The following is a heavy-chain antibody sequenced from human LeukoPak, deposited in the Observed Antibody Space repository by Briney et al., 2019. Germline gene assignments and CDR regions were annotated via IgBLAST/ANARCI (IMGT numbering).Heavy chain of an antibody. D-gene: IGHD5-24*01. CDR1: GYTFTGYY. J-gene: IGHJ4*02. V-gene: IGHV1-2*02. CDR2: INPNSGGT. CDR3: ARGQRWPTTSGTFDY. Sequence: ASVKVSCKASGYTFTGYYMHWVRQAPGQGLEWMGWINPNSGGTNYAQKFQGRVTITADESTSTAYMELSSLRSEDTAVYYCARGQRWPTTSGTFDYWGQGTLVTVSS.